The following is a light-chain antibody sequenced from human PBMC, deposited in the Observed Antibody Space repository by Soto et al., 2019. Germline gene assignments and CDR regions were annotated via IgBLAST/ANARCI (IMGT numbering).Light chain of an antibody. Sequence: EIVLTQSPGTLSLSPGERATLSCRASQSVSSSYLAWYQQKPGQAHRXXIYGASSRATGIPDRFSGSGSGTDCTLTISRLEPEDFAVYYCQQYGSSPRTFGQGTKVDIK. J-gene: IGKJ1*01. CDR1: QSVSSSY. CDR3: QQYGSSPRT. V-gene: IGKV3-20*01. CDR2: GAS.